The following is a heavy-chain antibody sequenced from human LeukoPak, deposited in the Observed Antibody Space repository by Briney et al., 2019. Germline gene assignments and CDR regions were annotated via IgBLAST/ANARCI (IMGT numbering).Heavy chain of an antibody. D-gene: IGHD3-10*01. CDR2: TNPSGGST. Sequence: ASVTVSFKASGYTFTSYYMHWVRQAPGQGLEWMGITNPSGGSTSYAQKFQGRVTMTRDTSTSTVYMELSSLRSEDTAVYYCARLHGSGSSFIDYWGQGTLVTVSS. CDR1: GYTFTSYY. V-gene: IGHV1-46*01. CDR3: ARLHGSGSSFIDY. J-gene: IGHJ4*02.